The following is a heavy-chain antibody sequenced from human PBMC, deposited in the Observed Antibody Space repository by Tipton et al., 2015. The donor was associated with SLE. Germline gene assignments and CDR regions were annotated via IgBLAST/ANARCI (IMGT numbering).Heavy chain of an antibody. CDR3: ARLGRDFDY. CDR1: GFTVSSIY. D-gene: IGHD7-27*01. CDR2: IYSGGST. Sequence: SLRLSCTASGFTVSSIYMSWVRQAPGKGLEWVSVIYSGGSTYYADSVKGRFTISRHNSKNTVYLQMNSLRPEDTAVYYCARLGRDFDYWGQGALVTVSS. J-gene: IGHJ4*02. V-gene: IGHV3-53*04.